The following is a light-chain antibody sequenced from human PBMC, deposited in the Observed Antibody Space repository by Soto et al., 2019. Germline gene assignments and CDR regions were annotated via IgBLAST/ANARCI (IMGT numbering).Light chain of an antibody. CDR3: QQYNRWPLT. J-gene: IGKJ4*01. CDR1: KSLGIN. CDR2: GAS. Sequence: EIVMTQSPATLSVSPGERATLSCRASKSLGINLAWFQQKPGQAPRLLIYGASTRATGIPARFSGSVSGTEFTLTISSLQSEDFAVYYCQQYNRWPLTFGGGTTVEIK. V-gene: IGKV3-15*01.